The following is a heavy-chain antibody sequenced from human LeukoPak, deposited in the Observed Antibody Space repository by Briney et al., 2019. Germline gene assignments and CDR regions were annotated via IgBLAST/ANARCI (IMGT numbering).Heavy chain of an antibody. CDR1: GFTFSSYG. V-gene: IGHV3-30*18. CDR2: ISYDGSNK. J-gene: IGHJ6*02. Sequence: GGSLRLSCAASGFTFSSYGMHCVRQAPGKGLEWVAVISYDGSNKYYADSVKGRFTISRDNSKNTLYLQMNSLRAEDTAVYYCAKVGVSNYYYYGMDVWGQGTTVTVSS. D-gene: IGHD2-8*01. CDR3: AKVGVSNYYYYGMDV.